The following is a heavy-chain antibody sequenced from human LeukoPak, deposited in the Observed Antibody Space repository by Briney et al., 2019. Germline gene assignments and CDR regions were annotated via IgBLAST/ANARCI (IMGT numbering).Heavy chain of an antibody. CDR3: ARGCIAAAGYYFDY. D-gene: IGHD6-13*01. V-gene: IGHV1-18*01. CDR1: GYTFTSYG. Sequence: ASVTVSCKASGYTFTSYGISWVRQAPGQGLEWMGWISAYKGNTNYAQKLQGRVTMTTDTSTSAAYMELRSLRSDDTAVYYCARGCIAAAGYYFDYWGQGTLVTVSS. CDR2: ISAYKGNT. J-gene: IGHJ4*02.